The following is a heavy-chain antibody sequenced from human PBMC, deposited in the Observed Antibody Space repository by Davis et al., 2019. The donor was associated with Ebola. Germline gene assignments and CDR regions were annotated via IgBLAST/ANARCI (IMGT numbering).Heavy chain of an antibody. J-gene: IGHJ4*02. Sequence: GRSLKISCAASGFTFTIYGIHWVRQAPGKGLYWVTLIGNDGTNKQYVDSVKDRFTISRDDSRSTVYLQMNSLRAEDTAVYYCARDLYYNSLDHWGQGALVTVSS. CDR2: IGNDGTNK. D-gene: IGHD1-1*01. V-gene: IGHV3-33*01. CDR3: ARDLYYNSLDH. CDR1: GFTFTIYG.